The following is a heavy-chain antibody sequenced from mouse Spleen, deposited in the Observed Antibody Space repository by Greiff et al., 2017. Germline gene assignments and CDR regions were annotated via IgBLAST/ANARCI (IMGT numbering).Heavy chain of an antibody. CDR3: ARGTTVVAEDY. D-gene: IGHD1-1*01. V-gene: IGHV1-54*01. CDR1: GYAFTNYL. Sequence: VQLQQSGAELVRPGTSVKVSCKASGYAFTNYLIEWVKQRPGQGLEWIGVINPGSGGTNYNEKFKGKATLTADKSSSTAYMQLSSLTSEDSAVYFCARGTTVVAEDYWGQGTTLTVSS. CDR2: INPGSGGT. J-gene: IGHJ2*01.